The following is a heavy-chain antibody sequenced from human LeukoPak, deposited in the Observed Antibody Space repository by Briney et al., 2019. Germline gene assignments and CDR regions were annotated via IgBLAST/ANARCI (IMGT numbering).Heavy chain of an antibody. CDR2: ISWNSGSI. J-gene: IGHJ4*02. Sequence: PGGPLRLSCAASGFTFDDYAMHWVRQAPGKGLEWVSGISWNSGSIGYADSVKGRFTISRDNAKNSLYLQMNSLRAEDMALYYCATIASLGRPARGLFDYWGQGTLVTVSS. CDR3: ATIASLGRPARGLFDY. CDR1: GFTFDDYA. D-gene: IGHD6-6*01. V-gene: IGHV3-9*03.